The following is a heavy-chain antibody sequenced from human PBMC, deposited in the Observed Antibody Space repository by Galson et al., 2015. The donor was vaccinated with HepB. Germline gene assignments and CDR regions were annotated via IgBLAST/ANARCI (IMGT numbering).Heavy chain of an antibody. CDR2: IIPIFGTA. D-gene: IGHD3-16*01. J-gene: IGHJ6*02. CDR3: AIGDVDVEPLTHYFGMDV. Sequence: SVKVSCKASGGTFSSYAISWVRQAPGQGLEWMGGIIPIFGTANYAQKFQGRVTITADESTSTAYMELSSLRSEDTAVYYCAIGDVDVEPLTHYFGMDVWGQGTTVTVSS. CDR1: GGTFSSYA. V-gene: IGHV1-69*13.